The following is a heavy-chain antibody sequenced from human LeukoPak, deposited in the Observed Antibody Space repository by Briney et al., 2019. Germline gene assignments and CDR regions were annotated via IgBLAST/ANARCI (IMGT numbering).Heavy chain of an antibody. D-gene: IGHD6-13*01. V-gene: IGHV3-7*01. CDR1: GFTFSSYA. J-gene: IGHJ6*02. CDR2: IKQDGSEK. CDR3: ARDWAMRYSSSWYPFYYYYGMDV. Sequence: GGSLRLSCAASGFTFSSYAMSWVRQAPGKGLEWVANIKQDGSEKYYVDSVKGRFTISRDNAKNSLYLQMNSLRAEDTAVYYCARDWAMRYSSSWYPFYYYYGMDVWGQGTTVTVSS.